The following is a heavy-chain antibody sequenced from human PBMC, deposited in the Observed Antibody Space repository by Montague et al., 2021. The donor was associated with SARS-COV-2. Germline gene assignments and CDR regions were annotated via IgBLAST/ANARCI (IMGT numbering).Heavy chain of an antibody. CDR1: GSSISSSSYY. CDR3: ARHSGRGTIFGVVIIPDAFDI. Sequence: SETLSLTCTVSGSSISSSSYYWGWIRQPPGKGLEWIGSIYYSGSTYYNPSLKRRVTISVDTSKNQFSLKLSFVTAADTAVYYCARHSGRGTIFGVVIIPDAFDIWGQGTMVTVSS. D-gene: IGHD3-3*01. CDR2: IYYSGST. J-gene: IGHJ3*02. V-gene: IGHV4-39*01.